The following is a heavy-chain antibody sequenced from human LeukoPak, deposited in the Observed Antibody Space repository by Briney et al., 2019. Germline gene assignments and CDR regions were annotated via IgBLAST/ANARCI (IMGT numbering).Heavy chain of an antibody. Sequence: SETLSLTCAVYGGSFSGYYWSWIRQPPGKGLEWIGEINHSGSTNYYPSLKSRVTISVDTSKNQFSLKLSSVTAADTAVYYCARHRAVRGVTDYWGQGTLVTVSS. V-gene: IGHV4-34*01. CDR1: GGSFSGYY. CDR2: INHSGST. CDR3: ARHRAVRGVTDY. D-gene: IGHD3-10*01. J-gene: IGHJ4*02.